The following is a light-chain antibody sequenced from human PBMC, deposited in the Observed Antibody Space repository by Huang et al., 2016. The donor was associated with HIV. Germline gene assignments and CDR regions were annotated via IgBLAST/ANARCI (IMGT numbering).Light chain of an antibody. CDR1: QSVYSLSTSKDY. CDR3: QQYYSSPRT. Sequence: DIIMTQSPDSLAVSLGERATLNCRSSQSVYSLSTSKDYMAWFQQKPWQPPRLLLFWASTREAGVPDRFSGSVSGTHFTLTIANREAEDAAIYYCQQYYSSPRTFGQGTRVEVK. V-gene: IGKV4-1*01. CDR2: WAS. J-gene: IGKJ1*01.